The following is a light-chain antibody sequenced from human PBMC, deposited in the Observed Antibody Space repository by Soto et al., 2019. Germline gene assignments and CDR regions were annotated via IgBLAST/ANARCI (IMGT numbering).Light chain of an antibody. J-gene: IGLJ1*01. V-gene: IGLV1-40*01. CDR2: GNS. CDR1: SSNIGATYD. Sequence: QSVRTQPPSVSGAPGQRGTISCTGSSSNIGATYDVQWYQQLPGTAPKLLIYGNSNRPSGVPDRFSGSKSGTSASLAITGLQADDEDDYYCQSYDSSLSAHYVFGTGTKVTVL. CDR3: QSYDSSLSAHYV.